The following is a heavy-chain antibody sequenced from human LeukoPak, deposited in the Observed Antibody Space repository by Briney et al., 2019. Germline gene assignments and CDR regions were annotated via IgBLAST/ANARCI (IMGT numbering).Heavy chain of an antibody. CDR1: GGTFSSYA. Sequence: SVTVSCKASGGTFSSYAISWVRQAPGQGLEWMGGIIPIFGTANYAQKFQGRVTITADKSTSTAYMELSSLRSEDTAVYYCARVVSSSLLNWFDPWGQGTLVTVSS. J-gene: IGHJ5*02. CDR3: ARVVSSSLLNWFDP. V-gene: IGHV1-69*06. CDR2: IIPIFGTA. D-gene: IGHD6-13*01.